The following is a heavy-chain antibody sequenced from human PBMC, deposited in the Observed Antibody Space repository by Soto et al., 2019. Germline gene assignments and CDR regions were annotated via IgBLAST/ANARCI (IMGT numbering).Heavy chain of an antibody. V-gene: IGHV3-23*04. CDR3: AKEATYSGYDY. CDR1: GFTVRSNF. CDR2: ISGSGDRT. Sequence: EVQLVESGGTFIQPGGSLRLSCAASGFTVRSNFFTWVRQAPGKGLEWVSAISGSGDRTFYAEPVKGRFTIFRDNSKNTLYLQMSSLRAEDTALYYCAKEATYSGYDYWGQGILVTVSS. J-gene: IGHJ4*02. D-gene: IGHD5-12*01.